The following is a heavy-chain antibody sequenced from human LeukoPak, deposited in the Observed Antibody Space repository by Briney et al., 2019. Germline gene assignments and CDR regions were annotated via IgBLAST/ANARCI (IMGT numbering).Heavy chain of an antibody. V-gene: IGHV4-61*02. CDR1: GGSISSGSYY. D-gene: IGHD3-22*01. J-gene: IGHJ6*03. CDR2: IYTSGST. Sequence: SETLSLTCTVSGGSISSGSYYWSWIRQPAGKGLEWIGRIYTSGSTNYNPSLKSRVTISVDTSKNQFSLKLSSVTAADTAVYYCASVPSRLNYYYYYMDVWGKGTTVTVSS. CDR3: ASVPSRLNYYYYYMDV.